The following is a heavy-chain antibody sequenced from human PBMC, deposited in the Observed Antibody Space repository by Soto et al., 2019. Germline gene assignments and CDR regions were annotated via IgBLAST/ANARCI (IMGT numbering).Heavy chain of an antibody. V-gene: IGHV3-48*01. CDR3: ARDQGSGWDDAFDF. CDR2: ISNSGANT. CDR1: GCTFIRYS. J-gene: IGHJ3*01. D-gene: IGHD6-19*01. Sequence: GGSLRLSSAVSGCTFIRYSMNWVRQAPGKGLQWISFISNSGANTNYADSVKGRFTISRDNSKNELYLEMNSLRAEDTAVYYCARDQGSGWDDAFDFWGQGTMVTVSS.